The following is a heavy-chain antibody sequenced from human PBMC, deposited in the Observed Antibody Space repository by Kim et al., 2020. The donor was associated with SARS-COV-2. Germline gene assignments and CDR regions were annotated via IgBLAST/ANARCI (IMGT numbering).Heavy chain of an antibody. D-gene: IGHD2-2*01. J-gene: IGHJ4*02. V-gene: IGHV4-31*02. Sequence: LKSRVTISVDPSKNQFSLKLSSVTAADTAVYYCAAGIVVVPAAILFYFDYWGQGTLVTVSS. CDR3: AAGIVVVPAAILFYFDY.